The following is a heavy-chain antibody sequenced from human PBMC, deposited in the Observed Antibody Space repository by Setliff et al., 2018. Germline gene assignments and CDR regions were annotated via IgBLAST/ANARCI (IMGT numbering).Heavy chain of an antibody. Sequence: SATLSVTCTVSGDSISNYYWNWIRQPAGKGLEWIGRIYVTESTKYNPSLKSRVTLSIDTSKNQFSLKLSSVTAADAALYYCAASRAYTGAVEGWFLPKTFDFWGQGSPVTVSS. J-gene: IGHJ4*02. V-gene: IGHV4-4*07. CDR1: GDSISNYY. D-gene: IGHD3-10*01. CDR3: AASRAYTGAVEGWFLPKTFDF. CDR2: IYVTEST.